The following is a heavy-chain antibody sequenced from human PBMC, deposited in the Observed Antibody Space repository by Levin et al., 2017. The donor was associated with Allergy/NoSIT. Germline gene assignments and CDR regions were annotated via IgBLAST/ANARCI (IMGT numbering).Heavy chain of an antibody. CDR1: GFSLTTSGVG. J-gene: IGHJ6*02. D-gene: IGHD6-13*01. CDR2: IYWNDNK. V-gene: IGHV2-5*01. CDR3: AHRRPPYSGSGVYYDYGMDV. Sequence: SGPTLVKPTETLTLTCTFSGFSLTTSGVGVGWIRQPPGKALEWLALIYWNDNKRYSPSLKSRLTVTKDTSKNQVVLTMTTVHPADTATYYCAHRRPPYSGSGVYYDYGMDVWGQGTTVTVSS.